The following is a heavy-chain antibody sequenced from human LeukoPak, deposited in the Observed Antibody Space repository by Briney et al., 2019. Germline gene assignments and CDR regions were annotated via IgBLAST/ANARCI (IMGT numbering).Heavy chain of an antibody. J-gene: IGHJ4*02. CDR2: ISAYNGNT. Sequence: ASVKVSCKASGYTFTSYGISWVRQAPGQGLEWMGWISAYNGNTNYAQKLQGRVTMTTDTSTSTAYMELRSLRSDDTAVYYCARVSLWWLVRFNRGFDYWGQGTLVTVSS. CDR3: ARVSLWWLVRFNRGFDY. D-gene: IGHD6-19*01. V-gene: IGHV1-18*01. CDR1: GYTFTSYG.